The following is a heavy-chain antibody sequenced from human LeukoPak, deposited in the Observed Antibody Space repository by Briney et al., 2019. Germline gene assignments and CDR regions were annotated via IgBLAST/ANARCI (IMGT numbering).Heavy chain of an antibody. D-gene: IGHD4-17*01. J-gene: IGHJ4*02. CDR1: GFTVSSNY. CDR2: IYSGGST. V-gene: IGHV3-53*01. CDR3: ARHDYGDYGIDY. Sequence: GGSLRLSCAASGFTVSSNYMSWVRQAPGKGLEWVSVIYSGGSTYYADSVKGRFTISRDNSKNTLYLQMNSLRAEDTAVYYCARHDYGDYGIDYWGQGTLVTVSS.